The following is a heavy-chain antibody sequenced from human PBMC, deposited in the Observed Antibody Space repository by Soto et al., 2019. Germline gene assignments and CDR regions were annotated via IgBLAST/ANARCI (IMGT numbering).Heavy chain of an antibody. Sequence: QVHLVESGGGVVQPGRSLRLSCAASGFMFSSHGMHWIRQAPGKGLEWVEVIWYDGSNKYYADSVKGRFTISRDNSKNTLYLQMNSLRVEDTAVYYCGPDTLDYWGQGTLVTVSS. V-gene: IGHV3-33*01. CDR3: GPDTLDY. J-gene: IGHJ4*02. CDR1: GFMFSSHG. CDR2: IWYDGSNK.